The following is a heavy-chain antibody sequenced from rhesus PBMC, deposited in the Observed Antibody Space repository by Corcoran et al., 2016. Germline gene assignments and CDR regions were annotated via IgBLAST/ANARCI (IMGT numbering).Heavy chain of an antibody. CDR2: IYGSGSST. CDR1: GGSISSSY. CDR3: ARDRFRGSWGL. V-gene: IGHV4-169*02. Sequence: QLQLQESGPGLVKPSETLSLTCAGSGGSISSSYWSWIRQAPGKGLEWIGYIYGSGSSTNYNPSLKSQVTLSVDTSKNQLSLKLSSVTAADTAVYYCARDRFRGSWGLWGQGVLVTVSS. J-gene: IGHJ4*01. D-gene: IGHD6-25*01.